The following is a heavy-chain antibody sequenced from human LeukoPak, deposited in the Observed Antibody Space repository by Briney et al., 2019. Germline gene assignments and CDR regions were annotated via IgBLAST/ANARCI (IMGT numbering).Heavy chain of an antibody. J-gene: IGHJ4*02. CDR3: AREAVFSSWVGPFDY. CDR1: GFTFSDYY. Sequence: GGSLRLSCAASGFTFSDYYMSWIRQAPGKGLEWVSYISSSGSTIYYADSVKGRFTIPRDNAKNSLYLQMNSLRAEDTAVYYCAREAVFSSWVGPFDYWGQGTLVTVSS. CDR2: ISSSGSTI. D-gene: IGHD1-26*01. V-gene: IGHV3-11*01.